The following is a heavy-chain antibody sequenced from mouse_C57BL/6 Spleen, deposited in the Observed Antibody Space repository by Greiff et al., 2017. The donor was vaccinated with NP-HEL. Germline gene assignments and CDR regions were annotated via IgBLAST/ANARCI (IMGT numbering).Heavy chain of an antibody. Sequence: QVQLQQPGAELVKPGASVKLSCKASGYTFTSYWMHWVKQRPGQGLEWIGMIHPNSGSTNYNEKFKSKATLTVDKSSSTAYMQLSSLTSEDSAVYYCARNYDYEDHAMDCWGQGTSVTVSS. V-gene: IGHV1-64*01. J-gene: IGHJ4*01. D-gene: IGHD2-4*01. CDR1: GYTFTSYW. CDR2: IHPNSGST. CDR3: ARNYDYEDHAMDC.